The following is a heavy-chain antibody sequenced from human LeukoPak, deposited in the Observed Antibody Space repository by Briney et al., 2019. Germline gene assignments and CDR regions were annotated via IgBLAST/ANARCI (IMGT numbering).Heavy chain of an antibody. V-gene: IGHV3-21*01. CDR3: ARLSIAVAGLDY. J-gene: IGHJ4*02. Sequence: GGSLRLSCAASGFTFSSYWMSWVRQAPGKGLEWVSSISSSSSYIYYADSVKGRFTISRDNAKNSLYLQMNSLRAEDTAVYYCARLSIAVAGLDYWGQGTLVTVSS. CDR1: GFTFSSYW. CDR2: ISSSSSYI. D-gene: IGHD6-19*01.